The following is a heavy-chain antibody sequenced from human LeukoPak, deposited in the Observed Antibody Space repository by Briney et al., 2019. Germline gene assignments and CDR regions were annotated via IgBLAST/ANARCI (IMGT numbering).Heavy chain of an antibody. V-gene: IGHV1-2*02. J-gene: IGHJ5*02. CDR3: ARDPYDYYYDSSGSEYNWFDP. CDR2: INPNSGGT. Sequence: GASVKVSCKASGYTFTGYYMHWVRQAPGQGLEWMGWINPNSGGTNYAQKFQGRVTMTRDTFISTAYMELSRLRSDDTAVYYCARDPYDYYYDSSGSEYNWFDPWGQGTLVTVSS. CDR1: GYTFTGYY. D-gene: IGHD3-22*01.